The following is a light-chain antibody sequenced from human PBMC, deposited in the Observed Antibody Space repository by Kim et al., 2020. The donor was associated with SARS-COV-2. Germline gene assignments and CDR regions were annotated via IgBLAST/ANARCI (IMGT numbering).Light chain of an antibody. CDR3: QQYDGYPT. CDR1: QSISGW. J-gene: IGKJ1*01. Sequence: DIQMSQSPSTLSASVGDRVTITCRASQSISGWLAWYQQKPGKAPKLLISKASNLESGVPSRFSGSGSGTEFTLTISSLQPDDIATYYCQQYDGYPTFGQGTKVYIK. V-gene: IGKV1-5*03. CDR2: KAS.